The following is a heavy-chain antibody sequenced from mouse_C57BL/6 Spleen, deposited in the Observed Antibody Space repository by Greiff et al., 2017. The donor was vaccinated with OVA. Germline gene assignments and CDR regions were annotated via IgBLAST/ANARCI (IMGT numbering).Heavy chain of an antibody. Sequence: QVQLQQSGAELVMPGASVKLSCKASGYTFTSYWMHWVKQRPGQGLEWIGEIAPSDSYTNYNQKFKGKSTLTVDKSSSTAYMQLSSLTSEDSAVYYWASHYSNYPYWYFDVCGAGTTVTVSS. CDR3: ASHYSNYPYWYFDV. CDR1: GYTFTSYW. J-gene: IGHJ1*01. D-gene: IGHD2-5*01. CDR2: IAPSDSYT. V-gene: IGHV1-69*01.